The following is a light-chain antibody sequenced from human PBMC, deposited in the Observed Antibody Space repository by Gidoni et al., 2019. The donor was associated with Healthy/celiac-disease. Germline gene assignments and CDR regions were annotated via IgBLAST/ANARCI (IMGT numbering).Light chain of an antibody. J-gene: IGLJ2*01. CDR2: QDS. CDR1: KLGDKY. CDR3: QAWDSSVV. Sequence: SYELIKPPSVTVSPGKTDSINCSGDKLGDKYACWYQQKPGQSPVLVIYQDSKRPSGIPERFSGSNSGNTATLTISGTQAMDEADYYCQAWDSSVVFGGGTKLTVL. V-gene: IGLV3-1*01.